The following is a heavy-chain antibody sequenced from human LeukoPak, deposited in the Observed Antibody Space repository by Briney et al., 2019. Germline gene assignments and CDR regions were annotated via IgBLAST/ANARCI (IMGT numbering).Heavy chain of an antibody. D-gene: IGHD6-13*01. Sequence: GGSLRLSCAASGFTFSSYSMHWVRQAPGKGLEWVAVIWYDGSNKYYADSVKGRFTISRDNSKNTLYLQMNSLRAEDTAVYYCARDKAAAGTVLFDYWGQGTLVTVSS. V-gene: IGHV3-33*01. J-gene: IGHJ4*02. CDR3: ARDKAAAGTVLFDY. CDR1: GFTFSSYS. CDR2: IWYDGSNK.